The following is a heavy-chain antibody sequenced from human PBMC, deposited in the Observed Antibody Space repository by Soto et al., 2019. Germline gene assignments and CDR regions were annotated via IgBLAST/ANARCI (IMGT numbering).Heavy chain of an antibody. CDR2: IYTGGGT. Sequence: EVQLVESGGGLVQPGGSLRLSCAASGLTVSTNPMSWVRQAPGKGLEWVSVIYTGGGTHYADSVKGRFTISRDNSKNTGNLQKNSLRPGDKAVYYCARDGSGHWGQGTLVTVSS. CDR3: ARDGSGH. CDR1: GLTVSTNP. J-gene: IGHJ4*02. V-gene: IGHV3-66*01.